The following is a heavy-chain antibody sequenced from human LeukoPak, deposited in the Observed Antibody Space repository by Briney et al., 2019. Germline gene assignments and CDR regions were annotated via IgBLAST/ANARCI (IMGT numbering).Heavy chain of an antibody. CDR2: ISYDGSNK. Sequence: GGSLRLSCAASGFTFSSYGMHWVRPAPGKGLERVAVISYDGSNKYYADSVKGRFTISRDNSKNTLYLQMNSLRAEDTAVYYCARSPLGYCSSTSCSPDLDYWGQGTLVTVSS. CDR1: GFTFSSYG. J-gene: IGHJ4*02. V-gene: IGHV3-30*03. CDR3: ARSPLGYCSSTSCSPDLDY. D-gene: IGHD2-2*01.